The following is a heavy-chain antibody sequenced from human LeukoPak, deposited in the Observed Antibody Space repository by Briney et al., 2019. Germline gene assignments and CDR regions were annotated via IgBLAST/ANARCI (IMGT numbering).Heavy chain of an antibody. V-gene: IGHV3-30*04. CDR2: ISYDGSNK. D-gene: IGHD6-25*01. Sequence: QTGGSLRLSCAASGFTFSSYAMHWVRQAPGKGLEWVAVISYDGSNKYYADSVKGRFTISRDNSRSTVDLQMNSLRVEDTGIYYCARDEIPSGTWGQGTMVIVSS. J-gene: IGHJ3*01. CDR3: ARDEIPSGT. CDR1: GFTFSSYA.